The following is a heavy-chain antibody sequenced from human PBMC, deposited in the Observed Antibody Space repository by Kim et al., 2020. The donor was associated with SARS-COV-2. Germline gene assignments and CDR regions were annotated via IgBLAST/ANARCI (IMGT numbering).Heavy chain of an antibody. CDR3: ARGVRAYDYVWGSYRYTFDY. Sequence: RVTISVDTSKNQFSLKLSSVTAADTAVYYCARGVRAYDYVWGSYRYTFDYWGQGTLVTVSS. J-gene: IGHJ4*02. D-gene: IGHD3-16*02. V-gene: IGHV4-34*01.